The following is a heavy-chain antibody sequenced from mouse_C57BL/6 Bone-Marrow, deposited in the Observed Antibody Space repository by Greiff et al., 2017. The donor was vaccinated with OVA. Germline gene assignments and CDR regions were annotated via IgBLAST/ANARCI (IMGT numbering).Heavy chain of an antibody. CDR1: GYTFTSYW. J-gene: IGHJ3*01. CDR3: ARSKEVYYDYPFAY. D-gene: IGHD2-4*01. Sequence: VQLQQPGAELVMPGASVKLSCKASGYTFTSYWMHWVKQRPGQGLEWIGEIDPSDSYTNYNQKFKGKSTLTVDKSSSTAYMQLSSLTSEDSAVYYCARSKEVYYDYPFAYWGQGTLVTVSA. CDR2: IDPSDSYT. V-gene: IGHV1-69*01.